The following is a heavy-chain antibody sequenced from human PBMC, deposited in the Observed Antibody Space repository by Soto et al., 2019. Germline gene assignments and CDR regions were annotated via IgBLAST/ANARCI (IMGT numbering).Heavy chain of an antibody. D-gene: IGHD3-3*01. J-gene: IGHJ4*02. CDR1: GFSLTTSGVG. V-gene: IGHV2-5*02. CDR3: AHRILRTVFGLVTTTAIYFDF. CDR2: IYWDDDK. Sequence: QITLNESGPTVVKPAETLTLTCAFSGFSLTTSGVGVGWIRQSPGKAPEWLAPIYWDDDKRYSASLKSRLTITKYTSNNQVVLTMTSVDPADTATYYCAHRILRTVFGLVTTTAIYFDFWSQGTPGVGSS.